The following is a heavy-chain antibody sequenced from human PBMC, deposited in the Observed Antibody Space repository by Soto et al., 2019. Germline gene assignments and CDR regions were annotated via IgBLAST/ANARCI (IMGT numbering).Heavy chain of an antibody. CDR2: INPNSGGT. CDR3: ARALTGEPMTTVNTFDY. V-gene: IGHV1-2*04. J-gene: IGHJ4*02. D-gene: IGHD4-17*01. Sequence: ASVKVSCKASGYTFTGYYMHWVRQAPGQGLEWMGWINPNSGGTNYAQKFQGWVTMTRDTSISTAYMELSRLRSDDTAVYYCARALTGEPMTTVNTFDYWGQGTLVTVSS. CDR1: GYTFTGYY.